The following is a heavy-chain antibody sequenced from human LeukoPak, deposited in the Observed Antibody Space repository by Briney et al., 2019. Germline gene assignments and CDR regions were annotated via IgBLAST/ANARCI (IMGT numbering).Heavy chain of an antibody. J-gene: IGHJ4*02. CDR2: IYYSGTT. CDR3: ASYYDSSGPTFDY. V-gene: IGHV4-30-4*01. CDR1: GGSISSGDHY. Sequence: SQTLSLTCTVSGGSISSGDHYWSWVRQPPGTGLEWIGYIYYSGTTYENPSLKSRITMSVDTSKNQFPLKLSSVTTADTAVYYCASYYDSSGPTFDYWGLGILVTVSS. D-gene: IGHD3-22*01.